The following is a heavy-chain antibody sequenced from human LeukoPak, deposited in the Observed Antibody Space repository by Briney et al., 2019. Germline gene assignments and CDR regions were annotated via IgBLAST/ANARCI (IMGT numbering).Heavy chain of an antibody. CDR3: VRDPAAYYYDSTFDY. V-gene: IGHV3-64D*09. CDR1: GFTFSNHA. Sequence: GGSLRLSCSASGFTFSNHAMHWVRQAPGKGLEFVAAISSNGGTTYHADSVEGRFAISRDNSKNTLFLQMTFLRIEDTAVYYCVRDPAAYYYDSTFDYWGQGTLVTVSS. J-gene: IGHJ4*02. D-gene: IGHD3-22*01. CDR2: ISSNGGTT.